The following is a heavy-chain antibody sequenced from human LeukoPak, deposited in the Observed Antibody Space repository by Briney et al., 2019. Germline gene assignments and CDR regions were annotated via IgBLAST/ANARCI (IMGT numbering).Heavy chain of an antibody. J-gene: IGHJ4*02. CDR2: IYSGGST. CDR3: AKDIGERSIAAASDY. D-gene: IGHD6-13*01. V-gene: IGHV3-66*01. CDR1: GFTVSSNY. Sequence: PGGSLRLSCAASGFTVSSNYMSWVRQAPGKGLEWVSVIYSGGSTYYADSVKGRFTISRDNSKNTLYLQMNSLRAEDTAVYYCAKDIGERSIAAASDYWGQGTLVTVSS.